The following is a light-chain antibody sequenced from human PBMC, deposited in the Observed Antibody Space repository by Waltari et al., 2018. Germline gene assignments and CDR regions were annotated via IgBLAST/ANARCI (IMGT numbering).Light chain of an antibody. CDR1: QSVSS. J-gene: IGKJ2*01. V-gene: IGKV1-39*01. Sequence: DVQMTQSPSPLSASVGDRVTITCRASQSVSSLNWYHQKPGTAPKLLIYAASTLQGGVPSRFSGSGSGTDFTLTISSLQPEDSATYFCQQSTHFPYTFGQGTKLEIK. CDR3: QQSTHFPYT. CDR2: AAS.